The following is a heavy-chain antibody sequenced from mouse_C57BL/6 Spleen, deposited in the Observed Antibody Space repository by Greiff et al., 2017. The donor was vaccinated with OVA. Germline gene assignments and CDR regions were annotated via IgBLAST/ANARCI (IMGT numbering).Heavy chain of an antibody. CDR3: ARYGNYVDWYFDV. Sequence: EVKLMESGGDLVKPGGSLKLSCAASGFTFSSYGMSWVRQTPDKRLEWVATISSGGSYTYYPDSVKGRFTISRDNAKNTLYLQMSRLKSEDTAMYYCARYGNYVDWYFDVWGTGTTVTVSS. J-gene: IGHJ1*03. V-gene: IGHV5-6*01. CDR2: ISSGGSYT. CDR1: GFTFSSYG. D-gene: IGHD2-1*01.